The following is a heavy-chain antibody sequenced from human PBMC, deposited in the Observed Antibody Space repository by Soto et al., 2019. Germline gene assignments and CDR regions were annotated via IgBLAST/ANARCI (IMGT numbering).Heavy chain of an antibody. CDR3: ARDPLKQQMGWFDP. V-gene: IGHV1-18*01. J-gene: IGHJ5*02. D-gene: IGHD6-13*01. CDR1: GYNFSTYG. Sequence: QAHLVQSGPEVTKPGASVKVSCKASGYNFSTYGINWVRQAPGQGLEWMGWINAYNGNRNYAQKFQGRDTMTTDTSTTTAYMELTSLRSDDTALYYCARDPLKQQMGWFDPWGQGTLVTVS. CDR2: INAYNGNR.